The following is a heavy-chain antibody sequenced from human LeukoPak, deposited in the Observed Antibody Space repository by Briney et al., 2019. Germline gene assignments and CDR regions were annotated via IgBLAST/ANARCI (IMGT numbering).Heavy chain of an antibody. D-gene: IGHD6-19*01. Sequence: SETLSLTCTVSGGXIGSFYWSWIRQPPGKGLQWMGYIYDSGSTNYNPSLKSRVTISVDTSMNQFSLKLSSVTAADTAVYYCARHSRGWYFFDYWGQGTLVTVSS. CDR3: ARHSRGWYFFDY. J-gene: IGHJ4*02. V-gene: IGHV4-59*08. CDR2: IYDSGST. CDR1: GGXIGSFY.